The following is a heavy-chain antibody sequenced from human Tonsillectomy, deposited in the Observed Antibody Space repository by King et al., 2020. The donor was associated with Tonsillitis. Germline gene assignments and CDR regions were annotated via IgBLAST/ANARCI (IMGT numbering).Heavy chain of an antibody. D-gene: IGHD1-1*01. CDR1: GYTFTGYY. CDR3: ARVAINPLQHYYYGMDV. Sequence: QLVQSGAEVKKPGASVKVSCKASGYTFTGYYIHWVRQAPGQGLEWMGWINPNSGGTNYAQKFQGRVTMTRDRSISTAYMELSRLRSDDTAVYYCARVAINPLQHYYYGMDVWGQGTTVTVSS. V-gene: IGHV1-2*02. CDR2: INPNSGGT. J-gene: IGHJ6*02.